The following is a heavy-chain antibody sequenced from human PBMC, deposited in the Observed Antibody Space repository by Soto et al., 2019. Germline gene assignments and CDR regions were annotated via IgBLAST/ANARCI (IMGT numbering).Heavy chain of an antibody. CDR1: GFTFSSYS. Sequence: EVQLVESGGDLVQPGGSLRVSCAASGFTFSSYSMNWVRQAPGKGLEWISYISSGSSNIYYADSVKGRITISRDNAKNSLYLQTNTLRAEDTAVYYCAIDEQQVGCFDYWGRGTLVTVSS. CDR3: AIDEQQVGCFDY. CDR2: ISSGSSNI. J-gene: IGHJ4*02. D-gene: IGHD6-13*01. V-gene: IGHV3-48*01.